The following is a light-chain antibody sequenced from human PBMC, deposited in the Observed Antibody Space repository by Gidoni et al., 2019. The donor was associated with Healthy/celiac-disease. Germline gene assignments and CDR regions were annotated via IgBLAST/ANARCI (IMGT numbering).Light chain of an antibody. J-gene: IGKJ2*01. CDR1: QNMHNE. Sequence: DIQMTQPTSSLSASVGDRATITCLASQNMHNELIWYHQKPGQAPKLLIYAASNLQSGVPSRVSGSGFGTDFTLTISSLQLEDFATYYCEQNYSTLPYTFAPGTKLEIK. V-gene: IGKV1-39*01. CDR2: AAS. CDR3: EQNYSTLPYT.